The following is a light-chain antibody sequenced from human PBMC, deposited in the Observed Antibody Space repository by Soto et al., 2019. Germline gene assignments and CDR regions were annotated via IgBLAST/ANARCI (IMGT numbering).Light chain of an antibody. Sequence: DIQMTQSPSSLSASVGDRVTITCQASQDITNYLNWYQQKPGKAPKLLIYDASNLATGVPSRFSGSGSGTDFTVTISSLQPEDIATYYCQQYDNFPYTFGQGTKLEIK. J-gene: IGKJ2*01. CDR1: QDITNY. CDR2: DAS. V-gene: IGKV1-33*01. CDR3: QQYDNFPYT.